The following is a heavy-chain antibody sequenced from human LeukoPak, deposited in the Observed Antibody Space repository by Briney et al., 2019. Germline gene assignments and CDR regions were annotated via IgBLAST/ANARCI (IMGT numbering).Heavy chain of an antibody. CDR3: ARDRELITYYDYVWGSYRPPPAHPFDY. Sequence: GGSLRLSCAASGFTFSDYYMSWIRQAPGKGLEWVSYISSSGSTIYYADSVKGRFTISRDNAKNSLYLQMNSLRAEDTAVYYCARDRELITYYDYVWGSYRPPPAHPFDYWGQGTLVTVSS. V-gene: IGHV3-11*04. J-gene: IGHJ4*02. CDR1: GFTFSDYY. CDR2: ISSSGSTI. D-gene: IGHD3-16*02.